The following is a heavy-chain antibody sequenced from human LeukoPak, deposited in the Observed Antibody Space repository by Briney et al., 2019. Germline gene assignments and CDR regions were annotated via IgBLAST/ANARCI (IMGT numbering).Heavy chain of an antibody. CDR1: GFTFSSYA. CDR2: ISYDGSNK. CDR3: ARDRQLWSSHDAFDI. V-gene: IGHV3-30*04. J-gene: IGHJ3*02. D-gene: IGHD5-18*01. Sequence: GGSLRLSCAASGFTFSSYAMHWVRQAPGKGLEWVAVISYDGSNKYYADSVKGRFTISRDNAKNSLYLQMNSLRAEDTAVYYCARDRQLWSSHDAFDIRGQGTMVTVSS.